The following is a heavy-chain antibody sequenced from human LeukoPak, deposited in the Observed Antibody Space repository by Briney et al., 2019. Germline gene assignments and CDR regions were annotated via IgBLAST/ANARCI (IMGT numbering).Heavy chain of an antibody. D-gene: IGHD6-19*01. Sequence: GASVKVSCKASGYTFTGYYMQWVRQAPGQGLEWMGRINPNSGGTNYAQKFQGRVTMTRDTSISTAYMELSRLRSDDTAVYYCARVVGSGWYPVYFQHWGQGTLVTVSS. J-gene: IGHJ1*01. CDR2: INPNSGGT. CDR3: ARVVGSGWYPVYFQH. CDR1: GYTFTGYY. V-gene: IGHV1-2*06.